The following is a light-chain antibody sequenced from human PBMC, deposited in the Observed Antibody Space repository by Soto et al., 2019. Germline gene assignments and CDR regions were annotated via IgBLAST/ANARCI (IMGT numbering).Light chain of an antibody. V-gene: IGKV3-20*01. CDR3: QQYGSSPRT. J-gene: IGKJ1*01. CDR1: QSVSSY. CDR2: DAS. Sequence: EIVMTQSPATLSLSPGERATLSCRASQSVSSYLAWYQQEPGQAPRLLIYDASNRATGIPARFSGSGSGTDFTLTIRTLEPEDFAVYYCQQYGSSPRTFGQGTKVDIK.